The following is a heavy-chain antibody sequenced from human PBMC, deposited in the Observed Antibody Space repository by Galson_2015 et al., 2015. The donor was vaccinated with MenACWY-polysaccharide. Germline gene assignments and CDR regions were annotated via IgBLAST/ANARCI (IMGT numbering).Heavy chain of an antibody. CDR1: GFTFSNYA. Sequence: SLRLSCAASGFTFSNYAMTWVRQAPGKGLEWVSAITGAGGATYYADSVKGRFTISRDNSKNSLYLQMNSLRAEDTAIYYCASRTRFRTGSGPEDYWGQGTLVTVSS. V-gene: IGHV3-23*01. CDR2: ITGAGGAT. J-gene: IGHJ4*02. D-gene: IGHD1/OR15-1a*01. CDR3: ASRTRFRTGSGPEDY.